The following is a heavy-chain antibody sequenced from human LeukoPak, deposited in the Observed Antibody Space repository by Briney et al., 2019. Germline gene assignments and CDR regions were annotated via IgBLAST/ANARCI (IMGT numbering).Heavy chain of an antibody. V-gene: IGHV3-74*01. D-gene: IGHD2-15*01. CDR1: GFTFSSYW. J-gene: IGHJ3*02. CDR2: INSDGSYT. Sequence: QTGGSLRLSCTASGFTFSSYWMHWVRQAPGKGLVWVSLINSDGSYTDFADSVKGRFTISRDNAQSTLHLQMNSLRAEDTAVYYCATEVRESGASSRNAFDIWGQGTVVSVSS. CDR3: ATEVRESGASSRNAFDI.